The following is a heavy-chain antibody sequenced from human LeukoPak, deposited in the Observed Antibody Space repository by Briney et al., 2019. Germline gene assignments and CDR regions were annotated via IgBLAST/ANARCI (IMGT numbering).Heavy chain of an antibody. D-gene: IGHD1-26*01. CDR3: ARDATTGSYLFDY. Sequence: SVKVSCKASGGTFSSYAISWVRQAPGQGLEWMGGIIPIFGTANYAQKFQGRVTITADKSTSTVYMELSSLRSEDTAVYYCARDATTGSYLFDYWGQGTLVTVSS. CDR1: GGTFSSYA. J-gene: IGHJ4*02. V-gene: IGHV1-69*06. CDR2: IIPIFGTA.